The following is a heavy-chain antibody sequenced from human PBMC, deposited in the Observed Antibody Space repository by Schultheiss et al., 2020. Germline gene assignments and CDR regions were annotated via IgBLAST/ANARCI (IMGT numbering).Heavy chain of an antibody. CDR3: ALAGGLPTSYS. J-gene: IGHJ5*02. CDR1: GGSFSGYY. V-gene: IGHV4-34*01. CDR2: IYYSGIT. D-gene: IGHD2-15*01. Sequence: SETLSLTCAVYGGSFSGYYWSWIRQPPGKGLEWIGYIYYSGITYYNPSLKSRLTISVDTSKNRFSLKVISVTAADTAVYYCALAGGLPTSYSWGQGTLVTVSS.